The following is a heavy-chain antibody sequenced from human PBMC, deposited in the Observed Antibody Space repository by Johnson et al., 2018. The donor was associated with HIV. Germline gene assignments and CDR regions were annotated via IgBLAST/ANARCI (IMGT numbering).Heavy chain of an antibody. V-gene: IGHV3-9*01. CDR1: GFTFDDYA. J-gene: IGHJ3*02. CDR2: ISWNSGSI. CDR3: AKAPPLSTYDYDAFDI. Sequence: VQLVESGGGLVKPGGSLRLSCAASGFTFDDYAMHWVRQAPGKGLEWVSGISWNSGSIGYADSVKGRFTISRDNSKNTLYLQMNSLRAEDTAVYYCAKAPPLSTYDYDAFDIWGQGTMVTVSS. D-gene: IGHD5-12*01.